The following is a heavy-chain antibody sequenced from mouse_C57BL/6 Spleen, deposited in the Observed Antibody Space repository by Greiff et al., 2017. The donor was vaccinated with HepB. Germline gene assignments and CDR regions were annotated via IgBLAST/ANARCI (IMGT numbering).Heavy chain of an antibody. D-gene: IGHD1-1*01. Sequence: QVQLKQSGAELVRPGASVTLSCKASGYTFTDYEMHWVKQTPVHGLEWIGAIDPETGGTAYNQKFKGKAILTADKSSSTAYMELRSLTSEDSAVYYCTRITTPWYFDVWGTRTTVTVSS. V-gene: IGHV1-15*01. J-gene: IGHJ1*03. CDR1: GYTFTDYE. CDR2: IDPETGGT. CDR3: TRITTPWYFDV.